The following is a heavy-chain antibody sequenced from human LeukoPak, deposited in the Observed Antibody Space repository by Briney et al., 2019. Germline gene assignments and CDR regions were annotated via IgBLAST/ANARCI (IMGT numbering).Heavy chain of an antibody. V-gene: IGHV1-3*01. Sequence: EASVNVSCKASGYTFTSYAMHWVRQAPGQRLEWMGWINAGNGNTKYSQKFQGRVTITRDTSASTAYMELSSLRSEDTAVYYCAREEWSGYQFDYWGQGTLVTVSS. CDR2: INAGNGNT. J-gene: IGHJ4*02. D-gene: IGHD3-3*01. CDR1: GYTFTSYA. CDR3: AREEWSGYQFDY.